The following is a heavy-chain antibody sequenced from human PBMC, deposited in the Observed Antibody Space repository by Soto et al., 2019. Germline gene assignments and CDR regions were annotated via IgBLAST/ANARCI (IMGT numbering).Heavy chain of an antibody. CDR3: ARGGYCSSTSCSWDY. CDR1: GGSISSYY. D-gene: IGHD2-2*01. Sequence: SETLSLTCTVSGGSISSYYWSWIRQPPGKGLEWIGYIYYSGSTNYNPSLKSRVTISVDTSKNQFSLKLSSVTAADTAVYYCARGGYCSSTSCSWDYWGQGTLVTVPQ. V-gene: IGHV4-59*08. CDR2: IYYSGST. J-gene: IGHJ4*02.